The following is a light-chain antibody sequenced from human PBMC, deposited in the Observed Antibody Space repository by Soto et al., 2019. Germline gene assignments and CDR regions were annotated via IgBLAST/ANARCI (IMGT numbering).Light chain of an antibody. Sequence: EIVLTQSPGTLSLSPGERATLSCRASQSVSSSYLAWYQQKPGQAPRLLIYGASSRATGIPDRFSGSGSGTDFTLTISRLEPEDFAVYYCQKYGSSPWTFGQGPKVEIK. CDR1: QSVSSSY. CDR2: GAS. J-gene: IGKJ1*01. CDR3: QKYGSSPWT. V-gene: IGKV3-20*01.